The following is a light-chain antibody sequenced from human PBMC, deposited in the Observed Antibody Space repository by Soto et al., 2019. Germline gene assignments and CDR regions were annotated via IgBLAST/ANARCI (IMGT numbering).Light chain of an antibody. CDR3: HQANHFPPT. V-gene: IGKV1D-12*01. Sequence: DLQMTQSPSSVSASVGDRVTITCRASQDVTSWLAWYQQKPGKAPNLLISAASSLQSGVPSRFSGGGSGTDFTLIISSLQPEDFATYYCHQANHFPPTFGPGTKVDIK. CDR1: QDVTSW. J-gene: IGKJ3*01. CDR2: AAS.